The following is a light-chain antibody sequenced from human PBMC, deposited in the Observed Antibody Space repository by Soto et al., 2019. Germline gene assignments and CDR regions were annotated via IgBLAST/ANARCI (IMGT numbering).Light chain of an antibody. Sequence: DIQMTQSPSSLSASVGDRVTITCQASQDIDNYLNWYQHKPGKAPKLLIYDASNLETGVPSRFSGTGSGTEFTFTISNLQPEDIATYYCQQFFDLPAFGGGTKVDIK. CDR1: QDIDNY. CDR3: QQFFDLPA. V-gene: IGKV1-33*01. CDR2: DAS. J-gene: IGKJ4*01.